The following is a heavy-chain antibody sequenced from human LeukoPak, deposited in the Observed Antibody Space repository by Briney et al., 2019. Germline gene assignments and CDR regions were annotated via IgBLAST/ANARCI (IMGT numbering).Heavy chain of an antibody. CDR3: AREFEGTASGAGY. D-gene: IGHD3-16*01. Sequence: GGSLRLSCAASGFIFSRYSMNWVRQAPGKGLEWVASMSVGSGLIYYAKSVRGRFTVSRDNAKNSLYLQMKSLRADDTAVYYCAREFEGTASGAGYWGQGTLVTVSS. CDR2: MSVGSGLI. V-gene: IGHV3-21*01. CDR1: GFIFSRYS. J-gene: IGHJ4*02.